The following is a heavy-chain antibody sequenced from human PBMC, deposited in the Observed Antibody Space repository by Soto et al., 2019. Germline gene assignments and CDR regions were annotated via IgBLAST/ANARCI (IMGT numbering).Heavy chain of an antibody. D-gene: IGHD3-10*01. V-gene: IGHV1-69*01. J-gene: IGHJ2*01. Sequence: QVQLVQSGAEVKKPGSSVKFSCKASGGACSSYAISWVRQAPGQGLEWMGGNLPLFNISNYAHQFQCRVTITADEPTSTAYMDLPNLTSEDTAGYYCANRRLVYGSWYFDLGGRGTLITVSS. CDR2: NLPLFNIS. CDR3: ANRRLVYGSWYFDL. CDR1: GGACSSYA.